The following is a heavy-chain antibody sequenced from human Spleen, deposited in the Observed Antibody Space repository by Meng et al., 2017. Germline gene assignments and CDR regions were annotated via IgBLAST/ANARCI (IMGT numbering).Heavy chain of an antibody. D-gene: IGHD5-18*01. CDR3: ARGYNYNY. Sequence: HVQLQQSGPGLVKPSQTLSLTCAISGDSVSSNSATWNWIRQPPSRGLEWLGRTFYRSKWYNEYAASVKSRITFNSDTAKNQFSLQLNSVTPEDTAVYYCARGYNYNYWGQGTLVTVSS. V-gene: IGHV6-1*01. CDR2: TFYRSKWYN. J-gene: IGHJ4*02. CDR1: GDSVSSNSAT.